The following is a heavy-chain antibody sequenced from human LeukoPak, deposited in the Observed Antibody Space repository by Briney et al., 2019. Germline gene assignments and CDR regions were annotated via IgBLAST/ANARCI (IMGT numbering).Heavy chain of an antibody. CDR1: GFTFSHYY. J-gene: IGHJ5*02. D-gene: IGHD6-13*01. Sequence: GGSLRLSCAASGFTFSHYYMTWVRQAPGKGLEWVSAISGSGGSTYYADSVKGRFTISRDNSKNTLYLQMNSLRAEDTAVYYCAKGPQQLGTVDPWGQGTLVTVSS. CDR3: AKGPQQLGTVDP. V-gene: IGHV3-23*01. CDR2: ISGSGGST.